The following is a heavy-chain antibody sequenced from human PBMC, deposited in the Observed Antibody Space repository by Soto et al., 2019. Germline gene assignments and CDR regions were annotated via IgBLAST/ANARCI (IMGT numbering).Heavy chain of an antibody. CDR3: ASGPVLLRYSGGGRDAFHI. D-gene: IGHD3-9*01. V-gene: IGHV1-46*01. CDR2: INPSGGST. Sequence: ASVKVSCKASGYTFTSYYMHWVRQAPGQGLEWMGIINPSGGSTSYAQKFQGRVTMTRDTSTSTVYMELSSLRSEDTAVYYCASGPVLLRYSGGGRDAFHIWGQAK. J-gene: IGHJ3*02. CDR1: GYTFTSYY.